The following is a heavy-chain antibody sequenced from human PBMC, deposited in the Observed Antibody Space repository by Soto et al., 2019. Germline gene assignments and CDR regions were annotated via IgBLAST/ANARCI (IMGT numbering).Heavy chain of an antibody. CDR2: ISSNGGST. Sequence: EVQLVESGGGLVQPGGSLRLSCAASGFTFSSYAMHWVRQAPGKGLEYVSAISSNGGSTYYANSVKGRFTISRDNSKNTLYLQMGSLRAEDMAVYYCARLGGSYTFDYWGQGTLVTVSS. CDR1: GFTFSSYA. D-gene: IGHD1-26*01. CDR3: ARLGGSYTFDY. J-gene: IGHJ4*02. V-gene: IGHV3-64*01.